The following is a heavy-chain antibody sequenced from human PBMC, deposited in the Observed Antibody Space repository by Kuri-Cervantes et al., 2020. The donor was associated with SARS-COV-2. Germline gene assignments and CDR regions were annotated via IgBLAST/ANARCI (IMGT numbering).Heavy chain of an antibody. V-gene: IGHV1-46*01. CDR2: INPSGGST. D-gene: IGHD3-3*01. Sequence: ASVKVSCKASGYTFTSYYMHWVRQAPGQGLEWTGIINPSGGSTSYAQKFQGRVTMTRDTSTSTVYMELSSLRSEDTAVYYCARDLPGFLEWLGHWVSGMDVWGQGTTVTVSS. CDR3: ARDLPGFLEWLGHWVSGMDV. J-gene: IGHJ6*02. CDR1: GYTFTSYY.